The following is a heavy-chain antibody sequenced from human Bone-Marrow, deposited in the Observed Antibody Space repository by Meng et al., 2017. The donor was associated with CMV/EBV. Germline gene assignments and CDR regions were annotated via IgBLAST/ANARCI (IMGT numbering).Heavy chain of an antibody. CDR2: IYHSGST. J-gene: IGHJ4*02. Sequence: SETLSLTCTVSGYSISSGYYWGWIRQPPGKGLEWIGSIYHSGSTYYNPSLKSRVTRSVDTSKNQFSLKLSSVTAADTAVYYCARDGWGGGSPTIDYWGQGTLVTVSS. V-gene: IGHV4-38-2*02. CDR3: ARDGWGGGSPTIDY. D-gene: IGHD1-26*01. CDR1: GYSISSGYY.